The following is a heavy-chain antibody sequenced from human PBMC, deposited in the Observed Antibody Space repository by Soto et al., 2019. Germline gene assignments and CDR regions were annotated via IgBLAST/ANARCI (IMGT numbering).Heavy chain of an antibody. J-gene: IGHJ6*03. CDR1: GLTFSSYW. Sequence: PGGSLRLSCAASGLTFSSYWMHWVRQAPGKGLVWVARINSDGRSTTYGDSVKGRFTISRDNAKNTLYLQMNSLRAEDTAVYYCAKGPGVGYYYYMDVWGKGTTVTVSS. CDR2: INSDGRST. D-gene: IGHD3-16*01. V-gene: IGHV3-74*01. CDR3: AKGPGVGYYYYMDV.